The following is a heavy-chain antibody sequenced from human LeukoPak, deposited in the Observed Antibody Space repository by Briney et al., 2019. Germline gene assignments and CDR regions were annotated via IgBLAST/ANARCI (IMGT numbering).Heavy chain of an antibody. Sequence: PGGSLRLSCAASGFTFSSYWMSWVRQAPGKGLEWVANIKQDGSEKYYVDSVKGRFTISRDNAKNSLYLQMNSLRAEDTAVYVCARVYDFWSGYWSKWFDPWGQGTLLTVSS. J-gene: IGHJ5*02. CDR1: GFTFSSYW. V-gene: IGHV3-7*04. D-gene: IGHD3-3*01. CDR2: IKQDGSEK. CDR3: ARVYDFWSGYWSKWFDP.